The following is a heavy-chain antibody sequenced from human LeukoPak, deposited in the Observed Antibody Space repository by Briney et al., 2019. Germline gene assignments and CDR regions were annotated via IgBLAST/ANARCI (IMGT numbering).Heavy chain of an antibody. CDR2: IDPSDSYT. V-gene: IGHV5-10-1*01. Sequence: KPGESLKISCKGSGYSFTRHWISWVRQMPGKGLEWMGRIDPSDSYTNYSPSFQGHVTISVDYSISTAYLQWSSLRASDTAMYYCTLPSRGRLAEFDYWGQGTLVTVSS. CDR3: TLPSRGRLAEFDY. J-gene: IGHJ4*02. CDR1: GYSFTRHW. D-gene: IGHD3-16*01.